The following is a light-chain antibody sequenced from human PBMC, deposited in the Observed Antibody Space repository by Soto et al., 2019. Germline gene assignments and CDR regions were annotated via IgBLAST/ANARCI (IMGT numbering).Light chain of an antibody. CDR3: QQRSNWPLT. CDR1: QSVNTY. J-gene: IGKJ4*01. Sequence: EIVLTQSPATLSLSPGERATLSCKASQSVNTYIAWYQQKPGQAPRLLIYDASNRATAIPPRFSGSGSGTEFTFTISSLEPEDFAVYYCQQRSNWPLTFGGGTKVEIK. V-gene: IGKV3-11*01. CDR2: DAS.